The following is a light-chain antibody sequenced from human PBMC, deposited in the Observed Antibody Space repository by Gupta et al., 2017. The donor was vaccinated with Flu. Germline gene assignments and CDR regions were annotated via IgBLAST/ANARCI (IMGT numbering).Light chain of an antibody. Sequence: QSVLTQPPSVSAAPGQKVTISCSGSTSHLRTNYVSWYQQLPGTAPKLLIYDNNKRPSGIPDRFSGSRSGTSATLGITGLQTGDEADYYCGTWDSSLSAWVFGGGTKLTVL. CDR3: GTWDSSLSAWV. V-gene: IGLV1-51*01. CDR2: DNN. CDR1: TSHLRTNY. J-gene: IGLJ3*02.